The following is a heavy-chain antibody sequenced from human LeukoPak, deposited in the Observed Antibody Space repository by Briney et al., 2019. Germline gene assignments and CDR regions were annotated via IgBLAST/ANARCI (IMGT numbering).Heavy chain of an antibody. Sequence: ASVKVSCKASGYTFTGYYMHWVRQAPGQGLEWMGWINPNSGGTNYAQKFQGRVTMTRDTSISTAYVELSRLRSDDTAVYYCARVIYGSGYFDYWGQGTLVTVSS. CDR1: GYTFTGYY. CDR3: ARVIYGSGYFDY. J-gene: IGHJ4*02. V-gene: IGHV1-2*02. D-gene: IGHD3-10*01. CDR2: INPNSGGT.